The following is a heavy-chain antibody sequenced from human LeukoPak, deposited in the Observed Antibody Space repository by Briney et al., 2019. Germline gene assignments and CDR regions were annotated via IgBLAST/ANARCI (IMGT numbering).Heavy chain of an antibody. V-gene: IGHV4-31*03. D-gene: IGHD2-2*01. J-gene: IGHJ5*02. CDR3: ARVFLGYCASTCSALHFDP. CDR1: GASISSDYYY. Sequence: SQTLSLTCTVSGASISSDYYYWSWIRQPPGKGLEWIGSTYVTGNTYYNPSLKSRLTISVDTSKNQFSLRMNSVTAADTAVYYCARVFLGYCASTCSALHFDPWGQGTLVTVSS. CDR2: TYVTGNT.